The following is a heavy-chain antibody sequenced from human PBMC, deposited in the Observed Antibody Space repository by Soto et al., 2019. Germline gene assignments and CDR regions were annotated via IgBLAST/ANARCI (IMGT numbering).Heavy chain of an antibody. CDR3: AKDGPPTAILGWFDP. J-gene: IGHJ5*02. D-gene: IGHD2-21*02. CDR1: GFMFSTYA. V-gene: IGHV3-23*01. CDR2: ISGSGGSK. Sequence: VQLLESGGGLVQPGGSLRLSCAASGFMFSTYAMSWVRQAPGKGLEWVSGISGSGGSKYYADPVKGRFTISRDNSKNTLYLQMNSLRVEDTAVYYCAKDGPPTAILGWFDPWGQGTLVTVSS.